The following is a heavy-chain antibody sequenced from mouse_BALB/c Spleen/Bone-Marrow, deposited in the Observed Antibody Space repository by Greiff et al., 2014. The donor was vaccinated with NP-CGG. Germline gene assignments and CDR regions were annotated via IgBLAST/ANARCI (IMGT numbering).Heavy chain of an antibody. J-gene: IGHJ3*01. V-gene: IGHV14-3*02. CDR2: IDPANGNT. Sequence: EVQLQQSGAELVKPGASVKLSCTASGFNIKDTYMHWVKQRPEQGLEWIGRIDPANGNTKYDPKFQGKATITVDKSSNTAYLQLSSLTSEDTAVYYCASYYYGSSLFAYWGQGTLVTVSA. D-gene: IGHD1-1*01. CDR1: GFNIKDTY. CDR3: ASYYYGSSLFAY.